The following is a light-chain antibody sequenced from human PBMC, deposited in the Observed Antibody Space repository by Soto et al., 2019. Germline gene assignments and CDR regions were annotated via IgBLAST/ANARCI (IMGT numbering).Light chain of an antibody. CDR1: QGISSC. J-gene: IGKJ5*01. CDR3: QRTYNAPRVT. Sequence: DIQLTQSPSSLSASVGDRVTITCRVSQGISSCLNWYRQKPGKVRKVLIYSASYLQSGAPSRFSGNGSGTDFTLTISSPQPEHVATYYGQRTYNAPRVTFGQGTRLEIK. CDR2: SAS. V-gene: IGKV1-27*01.